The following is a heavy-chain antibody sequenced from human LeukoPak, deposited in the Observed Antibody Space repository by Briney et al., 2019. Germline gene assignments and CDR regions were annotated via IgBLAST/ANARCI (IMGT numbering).Heavy chain of an antibody. J-gene: IGHJ4*02. V-gene: IGHV1-2*02. CDR2: INPNSGGT. CDR1: GYTFTGYY. Sequence: ASVKVSCKASGYTFTGYYMHWVRQAPGQGLEWMGWINPNSGGTNYAQKFQGRVTMTRDTSISTAYMELSRLRSEDTAVYYCARSPQVATIPSGRGYWGQGTLVTVSS. D-gene: IGHD5-12*01. CDR3: ARSPQVATIPSGRGY.